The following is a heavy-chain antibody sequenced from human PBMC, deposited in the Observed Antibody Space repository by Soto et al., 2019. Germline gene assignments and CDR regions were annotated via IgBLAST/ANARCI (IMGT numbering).Heavy chain of an antibody. CDR3: ARRPLFLWLGENLYY. D-gene: IGHD3-10*01. Sequence: HPGGSLRLSCAASGFTCSSDRMSRVRQAPGKGLEWVANIKQDGSEKYYVDSVKGRFTISRDNAKNSLYLQMNSLRAEDTAVYYWARRPLFLWLGENLYYCAQETLVTVS. CDR1: GFTCSSDR. V-gene: IGHV3-7*01. CDR2: IKQDGSEK. J-gene: IGHJ4*02.